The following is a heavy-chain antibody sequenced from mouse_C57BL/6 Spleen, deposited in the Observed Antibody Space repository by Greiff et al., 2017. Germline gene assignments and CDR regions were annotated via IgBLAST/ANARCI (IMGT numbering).Heavy chain of an antibody. Sequence: QVQLQQSGAELVKPGASVKISCKASGYAFSSYWMNWVKQRPGKGLEWIGQIYPGDGDTNYNGKFKGKATLTADKSSSTAYMQLSSLTSEDSAVSFCAREDYGSSRFYAMDYWGQGTSVTVSS. CDR1: GYAFSSYW. CDR2: IYPGDGDT. CDR3: AREDYGSSRFYAMDY. J-gene: IGHJ4*01. V-gene: IGHV1-80*01. D-gene: IGHD1-1*01.